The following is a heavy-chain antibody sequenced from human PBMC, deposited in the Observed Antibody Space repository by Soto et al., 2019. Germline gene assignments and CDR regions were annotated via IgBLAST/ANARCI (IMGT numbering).Heavy chain of an antibody. CDR2: IYYSGST. CDR1: GGSISSSSYC. D-gene: IGHD3-10*01. J-gene: IGHJ5*02. CDR3: ARREYYYGSGSYSWFDT. Sequence: SETLSLTCTVSGGSISSSSYCWGWIRQPPGKGLEWIGSIYYSGSTYYNPSLKSRVTISVDTSKNQFSLKLSSVTAADTAVYYCARREYYYGSGSYSWFDTWGQGTLVTVSS. V-gene: IGHV4-39*01.